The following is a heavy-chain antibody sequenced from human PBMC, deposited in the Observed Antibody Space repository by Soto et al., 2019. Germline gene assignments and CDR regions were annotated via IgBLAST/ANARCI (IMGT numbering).Heavy chain of an antibody. J-gene: IGHJ4*02. Sequence: QVQLQESGPGLVKPSETLSLTCTVSGGSISSYYWSWIRQPPGKGLEWIGYIYYSGSTNYNPSLKSRVTISVDTSKNQFSLKLSSVTAADTAVYYCAGVTMVRGVTGRDYWGQGTLVTVSS. D-gene: IGHD3-10*01. CDR1: GGSISSYY. V-gene: IGHV4-59*01. CDR3: AGVTMVRGVTGRDY. CDR2: IYYSGST.